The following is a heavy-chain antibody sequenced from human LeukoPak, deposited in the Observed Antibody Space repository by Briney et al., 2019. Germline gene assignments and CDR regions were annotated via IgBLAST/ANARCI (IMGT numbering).Heavy chain of an antibody. Sequence: PSETLSLTCTVSGDSITSYYWSWIRPPPGKGLEWIGSVSYSGSTNYNPFLKSRVTMSVDTTKNQFSLRLNSVTAADTAVYYCARRRAEGGSDGHYNWFDPWGQGTLVTVSS. CDR1: GDSITSYY. V-gene: IGHV4-59*08. J-gene: IGHJ5*02. CDR2: VSYSGST. D-gene: IGHD5-24*01. CDR3: ARRRAEGGSDGHYNWFDP.